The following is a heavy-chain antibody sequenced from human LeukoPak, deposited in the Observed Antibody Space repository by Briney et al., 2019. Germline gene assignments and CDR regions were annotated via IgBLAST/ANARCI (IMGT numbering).Heavy chain of an antibody. CDR1: GYSISSGYY. CDR3: ARVEGARSYYYYYIDV. D-gene: IGHD1-1*01. CDR2: LYHSGST. Sequence: PSETLSLTCGVSGYSISSGYYWGWIRQPPGKGLEWIGNLYHSGSTYYRPSLKSRITISVDTSKNQFSLKLSSVTAADTAVYYCARVEGARSYYYYYIDVWGKGTTVTVSS. J-gene: IGHJ6*03. V-gene: IGHV4-38-2*01.